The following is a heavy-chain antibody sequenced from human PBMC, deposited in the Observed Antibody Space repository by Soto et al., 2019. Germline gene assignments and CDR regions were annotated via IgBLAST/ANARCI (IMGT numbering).Heavy chain of an antibody. CDR3: AKDPGGEWLLSYYMDV. CDR2: ISYDGSNK. Sequence: QVQLVESGGGVVQPGRSLRLSCAASGFTFSSYGMHWVRQAPGKGLEWVAVISYDGSNKYYADSVKGRFTISRDNSKNTLYLQMNSLRAEDTAVYYCAKDPGGEWLLSYYMDVWGKGTTVTVSS. V-gene: IGHV3-30*18. CDR1: GFTFSSYG. J-gene: IGHJ6*03. D-gene: IGHD3-3*01.